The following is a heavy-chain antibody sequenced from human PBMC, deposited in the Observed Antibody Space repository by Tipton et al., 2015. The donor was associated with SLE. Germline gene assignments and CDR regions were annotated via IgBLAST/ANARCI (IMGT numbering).Heavy chain of an antibody. CDR3: ARESGWEWLVLNY. J-gene: IGHJ4*02. Sequence: TLSLTCTVSGGAIDDYYWTWIRQPPGKGLEWIGYISYSGSTNYNPSLQSRLTISVDTSKNQFSLKLSSVTAADTAVYYCARESGWEWLVLNYWGQGTLVTVSS. CDR1: GGAIDDYY. D-gene: IGHD6-19*01. V-gene: IGHV4-59*12. CDR2: ISYSGST.